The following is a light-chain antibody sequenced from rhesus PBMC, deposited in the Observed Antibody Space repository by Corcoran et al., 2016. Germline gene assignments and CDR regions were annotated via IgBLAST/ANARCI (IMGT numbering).Light chain of an antibody. Sequence: QAALTQSPSVSGSPGPSVTISCTGTSSDICGYNRVSWYQQHPGKAPKLMIYEVRKRPSGVSDRFSGSKSGNTASLTISGLQDEDEADYFCSSYASRSAYIFGAGTRLTVL. V-gene: IGLV2-13*02. CDR1: SSDICGYNR. CDR2: EVR. CDR3: SSYASRSAYI. J-gene: IGLJ1*01.